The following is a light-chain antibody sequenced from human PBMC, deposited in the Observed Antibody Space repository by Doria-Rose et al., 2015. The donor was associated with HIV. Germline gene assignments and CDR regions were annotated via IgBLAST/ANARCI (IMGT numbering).Light chain of an antibody. CDR2: DVS. Sequence: SSTLSCPGTSRAVGGFGYVSWYQQHPGKAPKLMIYDVSNRPSGVSNRFSGSKSGDTASLIIPGLQAEDEADYYCNSYTTSSTHNYVFGTGTKVTVL. CDR1: SRAVGGFGY. CDR3: NSYTTSSTHNYV. V-gene: IGLV2-14*03. J-gene: IGLJ1*01.